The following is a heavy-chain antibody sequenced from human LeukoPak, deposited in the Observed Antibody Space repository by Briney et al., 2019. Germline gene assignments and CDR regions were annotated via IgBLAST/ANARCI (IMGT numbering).Heavy chain of an antibody. CDR3: ARGTSRSSSWYPARRPTWFDP. D-gene: IGHD6-13*01. V-gene: IGHV1-8*03. J-gene: IGHJ5*02. CDR1: GYTFTSYD. Sequence: ASVKVSCKASGYTFTSYDINWLRQATGQGLEWMGWMNPNSGNTGYAQKFQGRVTITRNTSISTAYMELGSLRSEDTAVYYCARGTSRSSSWYPARRPTWFDPWGQGTLVTVSS. CDR2: MNPNSGNT.